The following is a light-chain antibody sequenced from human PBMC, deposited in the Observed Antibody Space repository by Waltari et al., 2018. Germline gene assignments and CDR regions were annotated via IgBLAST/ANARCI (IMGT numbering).Light chain of an antibody. V-gene: IGKV3-15*01. CDR2: GAS. CDR1: LSVSSN. J-gene: IGKJ4*01. CDR3: QQYNNWPRLT. Sequence: EIVMTQSQATLSVSPGERATLSCRACLSVSSNLAWYQQKPGQAPRILIYGASTRATGIPARFSGSGSGTEFTLTISILQSEDFAVYYCQQYNNWPRLTFGGGTKVEIK.